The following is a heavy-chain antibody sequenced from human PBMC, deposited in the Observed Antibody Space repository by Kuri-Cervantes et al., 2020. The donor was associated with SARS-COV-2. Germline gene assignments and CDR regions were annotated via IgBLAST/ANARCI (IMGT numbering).Heavy chain of an antibody. V-gene: IGHV4-4*07. D-gene: IGHD2-2*02. J-gene: IGHJ4*02. Sequence: GSLRLSCTVSGGSISSYYWSWIRQPAGKGLEWIGRIYTSGSTNYNPSLKSRVTMSVGTSKNQFSLKLSSVTAADTAVYYCARNRYCSSTSCYMEFSFWGQGTLVTVSS. CDR1: GGSISSYY. CDR2: IYTSGST. CDR3: ARNRYCSSTSCYMEFSF.